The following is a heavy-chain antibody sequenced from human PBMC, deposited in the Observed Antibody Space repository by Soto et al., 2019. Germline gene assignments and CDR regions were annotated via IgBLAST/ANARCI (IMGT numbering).Heavy chain of an antibody. D-gene: IGHD3-10*01. CDR1: GDSISYYY. CDR3: VSYDRQSGRYALDY. Sequence: PSETLSLTCTVSGDSISYYYWNWIRQPPGKGLEWIGYVYYDGSTNYNPSLESRVTMSIDTSKNQFSLKLSSVIAADTAVYYCVSYDRQSGRYALDYWGQGTLVTVSS. J-gene: IGHJ4*02. V-gene: IGHV4-59*01. CDR2: VYYDGST.